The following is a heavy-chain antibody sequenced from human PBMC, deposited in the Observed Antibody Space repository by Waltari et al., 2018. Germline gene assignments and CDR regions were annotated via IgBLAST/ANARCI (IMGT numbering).Heavy chain of an antibody. D-gene: IGHD2-15*01. CDR2: ISSSGSTI. Sequence: EVQLVESGGGLVQPGGSLRLSCAASGFTFSSYEMNWVRRAPGEGLEGVSYISSSGSTIYYADSVKGRFTISRDNAKNSLYLQMNSLRAEDTAVYYCARVVVGDFWYFDLWGRGTLVTVSS. CDR1: GFTFSSYE. J-gene: IGHJ2*01. V-gene: IGHV3-48*03. CDR3: ARVVVGDFWYFDL.